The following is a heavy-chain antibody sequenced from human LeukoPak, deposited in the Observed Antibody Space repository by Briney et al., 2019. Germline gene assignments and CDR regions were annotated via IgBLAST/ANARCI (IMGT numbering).Heavy chain of an antibody. J-gene: IGHJ4*02. CDR3: TDLGDYGVG. Sequence: PGGSLRLSCAASGFSFRNAWMSWVRQAPGKGLEWVGRIKSRTDGGTTEYAAPVKGRFTISRDDSTNTMYLQINSLKTEDTAVYYSTDLGDYGVGWGQGTLVTVSS. V-gene: IGHV3-15*01. CDR1: GFSFRNAW. D-gene: IGHD4-17*01. CDR2: IKSRTDGGTT.